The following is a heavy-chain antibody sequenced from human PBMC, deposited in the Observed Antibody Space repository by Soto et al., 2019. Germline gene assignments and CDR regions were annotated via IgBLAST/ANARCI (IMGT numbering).Heavy chain of an antibody. CDR3: ARAGTNMVQFDY. J-gene: IGHJ4*02. CDR1: GGSINSYF. Sequence: SETLSLTCTVSGGSINSYFWSWIRQSPGKGLEWIGHIYYSGSTSYSPSLKSRVSISVDTSKNQFSLEVHSVTAANTAVYYCARAGTNMVQFDYWGQGTLVTVSS. CDR2: IYYSGST. D-gene: IGHD3-10*01. V-gene: IGHV4-59*01.